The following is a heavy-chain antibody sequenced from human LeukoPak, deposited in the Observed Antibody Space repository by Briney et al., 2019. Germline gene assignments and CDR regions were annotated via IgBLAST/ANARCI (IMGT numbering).Heavy chain of an antibody. CDR3: ARVAKDYYDSSGYYGDYMDV. CDR2: IHYSGST. Sequence: SETLSLTCTVSGGSISSYYWSWIRQPPGKGLEWIGYIHYSGSTHYNPSLKSRVTISVDTSKNQVSLKLSSVTAADTAVYYCARVAKDYYDSSGYYGDYMDVWGKGTTVTVPS. D-gene: IGHD3-22*01. CDR1: GGSISSYY. J-gene: IGHJ6*03. V-gene: IGHV4-59*08.